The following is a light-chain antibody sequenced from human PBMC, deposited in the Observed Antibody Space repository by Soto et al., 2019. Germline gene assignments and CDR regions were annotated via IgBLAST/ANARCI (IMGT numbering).Light chain of an antibody. J-gene: IGLJ3*02. CDR3: SAWDDSLNGGV. V-gene: IGLV1-44*01. Sequence: QSVLTQPPSASGTPGQRVTISCSGSSSNIGGDTVNWYYQLPGTAPKVLIYRNNQRPSGVPDRFSGSKSGTSASLAISGLQSVDEGDYYCSAWDDSLNGGVFGGGTKVTVL. CDR2: RNN. CDR1: SSNIGGDT.